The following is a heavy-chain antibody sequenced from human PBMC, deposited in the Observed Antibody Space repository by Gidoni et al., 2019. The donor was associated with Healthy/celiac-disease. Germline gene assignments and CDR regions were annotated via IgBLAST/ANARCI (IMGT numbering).Heavy chain of an antibody. J-gene: IGHJ3*02. CDR3: ARFTEGNKGHAFDI. CDR1: GFTVSSNY. CDR2: IYSGGST. Sequence: EVQLVESGGGLIQPGGSLRLSCAASGFTVSSNYMSWVRQAPGKGLEWVSVIYSGGSTYYADSVKGRFTISRDNSKNTLYLQMNSLRAEDTAVYYCARFTEGNKGHAFDIWGQGTMVTVSS. V-gene: IGHV3-53*01.